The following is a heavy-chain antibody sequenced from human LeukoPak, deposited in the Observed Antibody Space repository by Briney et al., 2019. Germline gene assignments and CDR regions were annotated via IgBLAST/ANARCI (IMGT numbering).Heavy chain of an antibody. D-gene: IGHD3-22*01. Sequence: SVKVSCKASGGTFSSYAISWVRQAPGQRLEWMGGIIPIFGTANYAQKFQGRVTITADESTSTAYMELSSLRSEDTAVYYCAGGYYDSSGAPHPLYYYYGMDVWGQGTTVTVSS. J-gene: IGHJ6*02. V-gene: IGHV1-69*13. CDR1: GGTFSSYA. CDR2: IIPIFGTA. CDR3: AGGYYDSSGAPHPLYYYYGMDV.